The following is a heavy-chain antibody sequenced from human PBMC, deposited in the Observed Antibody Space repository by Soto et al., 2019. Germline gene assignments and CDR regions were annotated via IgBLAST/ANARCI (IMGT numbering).Heavy chain of an antibody. CDR1: GFTFSDYY. Sequence: GSLRLSCAASGFTFSDYYMSWIRQAPGKGLEWVSYISSSGSTIYYADSVKGRFTISRDNAKNSLYLQMNSLRAEDTAVYYCARDAGYSSGWSEDYYYGMDVWGQGTTVTVSS. V-gene: IGHV3-11*01. D-gene: IGHD6-19*01. CDR3: ARDAGYSSGWSEDYYYGMDV. CDR2: ISSSGSTI. J-gene: IGHJ6*02.